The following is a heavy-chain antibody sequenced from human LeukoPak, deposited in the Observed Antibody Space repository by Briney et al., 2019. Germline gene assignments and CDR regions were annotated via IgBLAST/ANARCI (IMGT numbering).Heavy chain of an antibody. CDR1: GYTFTSYD. Sequence: ASVKVSCKASGYTFTSYDINWVRQATGQGLEWMGWMNPNSGNTGYAQKFQGRVTITRNTSISTAYMELSSLRSEDTAVYYCARGLGYCSGGSCSDWFDPWGQGTLVTVSS. V-gene: IGHV1-8*03. CDR3: ARGLGYCSGGSCSDWFDP. CDR2: MNPNSGNT. J-gene: IGHJ5*02. D-gene: IGHD2-15*01.